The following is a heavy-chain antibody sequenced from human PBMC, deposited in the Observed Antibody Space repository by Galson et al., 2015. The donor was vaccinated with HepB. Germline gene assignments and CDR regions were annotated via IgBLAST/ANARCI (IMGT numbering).Heavy chain of an antibody. CDR3: TRVPVGATASWLDP. V-gene: IGHV3-49*04. CDR2: IRSKTYGGTT. J-gene: IGHJ5*02. D-gene: IGHD1-26*01. Sequence: SLRLSCAVSGFTFGEYAMNWVRQAPGTGLEWVGFIRSKTYGGTTEYAASVKGRFTISRDESKSIAYLQMNSLKTEDTAVYYCTRVPVGATASWLDPWGQGTLVTVSS. CDR1: GFTFGEYA.